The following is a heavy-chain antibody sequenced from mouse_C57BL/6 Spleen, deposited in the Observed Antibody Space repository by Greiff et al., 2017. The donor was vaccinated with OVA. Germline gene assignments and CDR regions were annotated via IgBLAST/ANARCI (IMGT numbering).Heavy chain of an antibody. CDR3: VRHGPYYGPYAMDY. CDR1: GFSFNTYA. V-gene: IGHV10-1*01. D-gene: IGHD1-1*01. J-gene: IGHJ4*01. CDR2: IRSKSNNYAT. Sequence: EVQLVESGGGLVQPKGSLKLSCAASGFSFNTYAMNWVRQAPGKGLEWVARIRSKSNNYATYYADSVRDRFTISRDDSESMLYLQMNNLKTEDTAMYYCVRHGPYYGPYAMDYWGQGTSVTVSS.